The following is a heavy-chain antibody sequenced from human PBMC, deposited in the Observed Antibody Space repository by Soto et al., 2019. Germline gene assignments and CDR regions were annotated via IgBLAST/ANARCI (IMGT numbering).Heavy chain of an antibody. CDR3: AQTMGATDYYYYYGMDV. D-gene: IGHD1-26*01. V-gene: IGHV4-4*02. Sequence: PSETLSLTCAVSGGSISSSNWWSWVRQPPGKGLEWIGEIYHSGSTNYNPSLKSRVTISVDKSKNQFSLKLSSVTAADTAVYYCAQTMGATDYYYYYGMDVWGQGTTVTVSS. J-gene: IGHJ6*02. CDR1: GGSISSSNW. CDR2: IYHSGST.